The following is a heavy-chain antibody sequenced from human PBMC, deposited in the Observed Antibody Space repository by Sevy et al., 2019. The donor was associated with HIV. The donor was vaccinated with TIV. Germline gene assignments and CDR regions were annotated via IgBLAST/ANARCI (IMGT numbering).Heavy chain of an antibody. CDR2: ISPNSGGT. V-gene: IGHV1-2*06. CDR3: ARATGPTVGADFDS. J-gene: IGHJ4*02. Sequence: ASVKVSCKASGYSFSAYFLHWVRQAPGQGLEWMGRISPNSGGTVYAQKFRGRVTMTRDTSSTTSYMVLTRLKSDDTALYYCARATGPTVGADFDSWGQGALVTVSS. D-gene: IGHD3-10*01. CDR1: GYSFSAYF.